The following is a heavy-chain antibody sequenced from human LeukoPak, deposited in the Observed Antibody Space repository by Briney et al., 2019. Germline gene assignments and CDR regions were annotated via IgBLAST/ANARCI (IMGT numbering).Heavy chain of an antibody. CDR3: ARDPRSYGNDAFDI. V-gene: IGHV3-7*01. D-gene: IGHD5-18*01. Sequence: GGSLRLSCAASGFTFSSYWMSWVRQAPGKGLEWVANIKQDGSEKYYVDSVKGRFTISRDNAKNSLYLQMNSLRAEDTAVYYCARDPRSYGNDAFDIWGQGTMVTVSS. CDR1: GFTFSSYW. J-gene: IGHJ3*02. CDR2: IKQDGSEK.